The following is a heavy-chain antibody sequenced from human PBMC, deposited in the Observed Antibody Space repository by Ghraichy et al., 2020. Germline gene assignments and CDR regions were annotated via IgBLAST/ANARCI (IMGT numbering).Heavy chain of an antibody. CDR3: ARDVRSYDFWSVYYLYFQH. V-gene: IGHV1-2*02. CDR1: GYTFTGYY. D-gene: IGHD3-3*01. J-gene: IGHJ1*01. CDR2: INPNSGGT. Sequence: ASVKVSCKASGYTFTGYYMHWVRQAPGQGLEWMGWINPNSGGTNYAQKFQGRVTMTRDTSISTAYMELSRLRSDDTAVYYCARDVRSYDFWSVYYLYFQHWGQGTLVTVSS.